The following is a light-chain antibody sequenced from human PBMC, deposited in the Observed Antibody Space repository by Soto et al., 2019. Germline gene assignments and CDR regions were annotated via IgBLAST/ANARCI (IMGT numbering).Light chain of an antibody. Sequence: EVVMTPSPAALSVSPGERAALCCRAGESVSSNLAWYQQRPGQAPRLVIYGASTRATGIPDRFSGGGSGTEFTLTISSLQSEDFAVYYCQQYNSWPPITFGQGTRLEIK. CDR1: ESVSSN. V-gene: IGKV3-15*01. J-gene: IGKJ5*01. CDR2: GAS. CDR3: QQYNSWPPIT.